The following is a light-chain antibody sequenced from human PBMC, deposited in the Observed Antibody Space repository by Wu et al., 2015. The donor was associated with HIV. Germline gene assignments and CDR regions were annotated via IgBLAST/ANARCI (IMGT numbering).Light chain of an antibody. CDR1: QVISSY. V-gene: IGKV1-8*01. J-gene: IGKJ4*01. CDR3: QQYYSYPSL. Sequence: AIRMTQSPSSLPASTGDRVTITCRASQVISSYLAWYQQKPGKAPKLLMFAASTLQDGVPSRFSGSGSGTDFTLTISCLQSEXFATYSCQQYYSYPSLFGGGTKVEIK. CDR2: AAS.